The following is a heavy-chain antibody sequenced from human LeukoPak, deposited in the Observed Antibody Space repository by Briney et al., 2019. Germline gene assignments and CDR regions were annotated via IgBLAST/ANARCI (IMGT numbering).Heavy chain of an antibody. J-gene: IGHJ4*02. V-gene: IGHV3-48*03. Sequence: GGSLRLCFAASGYPLRCYEMKWVPQATGKGLEWVSYIRSCGSIIYYADSVKGRFTISRDNAKNSLYLQMNSLRAEDTAVYYCATKSEYYYGSGFDYWGQGTLVTVSS. D-gene: IGHD3-10*01. CDR1: GYPLRCYE. CDR2: IRSCGSII. CDR3: ATKSEYYYGSGFDY.